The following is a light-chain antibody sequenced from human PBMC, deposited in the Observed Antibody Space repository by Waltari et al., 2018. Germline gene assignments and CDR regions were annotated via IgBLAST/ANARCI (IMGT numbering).Light chain of an antibody. Sequence: QLVLTQSPSASASLGASVKLTCTLSSGHSSNVIAWLQEQPGKGPRYLMKVNSDGSHSKGDEIPVRFSGSSSGAGRYLTISSLQSEDEADYYCRTGGHGTWVFGGGTKLTVL. CDR3: RTGGHGTWV. CDR1: SGHSSNV. J-gene: IGLJ3*02. CDR2: VNSDGSH. V-gene: IGLV4-69*01.